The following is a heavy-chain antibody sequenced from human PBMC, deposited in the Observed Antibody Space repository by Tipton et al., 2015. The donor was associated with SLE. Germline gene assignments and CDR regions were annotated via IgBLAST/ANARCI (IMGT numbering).Heavy chain of an antibody. Sequence: TLSLTCTVSGGSISGYYWSWIRQPAGKGLEWIGRIYSSGSTIYNPSLKSRLTLSLDTSKNQFSLRVRSVTAADTAVYFCARLQGNYYYFMDVWGVGITVTVSS. V-gene: IGHV4-4*07. CDR1: GGSISGYY. CDR2: IYSSGST. D-gene: IGHD6-13*01. CDR3: ARLQGNYYYFMDV. J-gene: IGHJ6*03.